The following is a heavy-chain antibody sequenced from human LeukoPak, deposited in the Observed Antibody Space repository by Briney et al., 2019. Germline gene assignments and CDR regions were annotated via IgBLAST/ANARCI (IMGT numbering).Heavy chain of an antibody. CDR1: GFTFSTFA. V-gene: IGHV3-21*01. J-gene: IGHJ4*02. Sequence: GGCLRLSCAASGFTFSTFAMHWVRLSPGKGLEWVSSITGSGPYMLYADSVKHRFTISRDNSKNTLYLQMNSLRAEDTAVYYCAKDGGSTVWFPFDYWGQGTLVTVSS. CDR3: AKDGGSTVWFPFDY. D-gene: IGHD4-17*01. CDR2: ITGSGPYM.